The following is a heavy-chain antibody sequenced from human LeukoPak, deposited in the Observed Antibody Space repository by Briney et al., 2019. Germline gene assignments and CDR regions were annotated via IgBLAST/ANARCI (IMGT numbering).Heavy chain of an antibody. CDR1: GYTFTSYD. CDR2: MNPNSDNT. Sequence: ASVKVSCKASGYTFTSYDINWVRQATGQGLEWMGWMNPNSDNTAYAQKFQGRVTITADESTSTAYMELSSLRSEDTAVYYCARVAAARSLDYWGQGTLVTVSS. V-gene: IGHV1-8*01. D-gene: IGHD6-13*01. J-gene: IGHJ4*02. CDR3: ARVAAARSLDY.